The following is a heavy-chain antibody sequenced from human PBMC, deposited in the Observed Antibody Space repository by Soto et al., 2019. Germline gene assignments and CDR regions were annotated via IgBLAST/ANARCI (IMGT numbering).Heavy chain of an antibody. CDR1: GGTFSSYG. J-gene: IGHJ4*02. V-gene: IGHV1-69*13. CDR3: ASTRVNYGGIPYNFDT. D-gene: IGHD4-17*01. Sequence: SVKVSCKXSGGTFSSYGFNWVRQAPGQGLEWVGGIIPIFNTANYAQKFQGRVTITADESTSTAYMELSSLRPEDTAVYYCASTRVNYGGIPYNFDTWGQGTLVTVSS. CDR2: IIPIFNTA.